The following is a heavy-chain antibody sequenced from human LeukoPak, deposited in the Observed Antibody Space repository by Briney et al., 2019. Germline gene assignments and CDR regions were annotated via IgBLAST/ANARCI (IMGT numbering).Heavy chain of an antibody. CDR1: GFTVSSNY. Sequence: PGGSLRLSCAASGFTVSSNYMSWVRQAPGKGLEWVSVIYSGGSTYYADSVKGRFTTSRDNSKNTLYLQMNSLRAEDTAVYYCARGAYSSGWYRYGMDVWGQGTTVTVSS. V-gene: IGHV3-53*01. CDR3: ARGAYSSGWYRYGMDV. D-gene: IGHD6-19*01. J-gene: IGHJ6*02. CDR2: IYSGGST.